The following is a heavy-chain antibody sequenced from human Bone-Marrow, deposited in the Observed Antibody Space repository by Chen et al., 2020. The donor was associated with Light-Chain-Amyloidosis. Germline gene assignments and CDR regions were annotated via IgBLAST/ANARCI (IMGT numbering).Heavy chain of an antibody. CDR2: IYSSGTT. J-gene: IGHJ1*01. V-gene: IGHV4-59*01. CDR1: GVSLSGYY. CDR3: AKVEAGSFQY. D-gene: IGHD3-10*01. Sequence: QVQLQESGPGPVKPSETLSLTCTVSGVSLSGYYWSWIRRPPGKGLEWIGYIYSSGTTNYNPSLKSRVTISVDTSKNQFTLRLNSVSTADTAVYYCAKVEAGSFQYWSQGTLVTVSS.